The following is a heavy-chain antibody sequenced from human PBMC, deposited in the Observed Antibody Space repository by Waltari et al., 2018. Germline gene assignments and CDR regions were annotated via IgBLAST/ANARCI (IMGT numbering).Heavy chain of an antibody. Sequence: EVQLVESGGGLVQPGGSLRLSCAASGFIFSDFYMSWVRQAPGKGREGVANIKQDGSETYYLDSVKGRFTISKDDVGNSLSLQMNNLRVEDTAVYYCARDMTVSQSDGFDLWGQGTMVTVS. J-gene: IGHJ3*01. V-gene: IGHV3-7*01. CDR3: ARDMTVSQSDGFDL. CDR2: IKQDGSET. D-gene: IGHD4-4*01. CDR1: GFIFSDFY.